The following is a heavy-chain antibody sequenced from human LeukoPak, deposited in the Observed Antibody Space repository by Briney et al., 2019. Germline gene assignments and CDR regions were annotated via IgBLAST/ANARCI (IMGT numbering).Heavy chain of an antibody. CDR2: ISNSSSYI. Sequence: GGSLRLSCAASGFTFSIYSMNWVREAPGEGLECVSSISNSSSYIYYADSVKGRFTISRDKAKNSLCLHMISLRAEDTCLYSCARDHDFCSDIDYWGQGTLVTVSS. D-gene: IGHD3-3*01. V-gene: IGHV3-21*01. J-gene: IGHJ4*02. CDR1: GFTFSIYS. CDR3: ARDHDFCSDIDY.